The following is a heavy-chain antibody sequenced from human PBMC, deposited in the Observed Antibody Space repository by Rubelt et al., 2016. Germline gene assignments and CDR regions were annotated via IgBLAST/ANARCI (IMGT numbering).Heavy chain of an antibody. D-gene: IGHD2-15*01. CDR3: ARESGIGYCSGGSCRLGAFEI. V-gene: IGHV3-23*01. CDR2: ISGSGGST. J-gene: IGHJ3*02. Sequence: GGSLRLSCAASGFTFSSYAMSWVRQAPGKGLEWVSAISGSGGSTYYADSVKGRFTISRDNSKNTLCLQMNSLRAEDTAVYYCARESGIGYCSGGSCRLGAFEIWGQGTMVTVSS. CDR1: GFTFSSYA.